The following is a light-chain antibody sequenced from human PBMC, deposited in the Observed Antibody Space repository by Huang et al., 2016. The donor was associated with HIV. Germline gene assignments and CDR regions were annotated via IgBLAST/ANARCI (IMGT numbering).Light chain of an antibody. J-gene: IGKJ2*01. CDR3: QQYNNWPPYT. CDR2: GAS. CDR1: QSVSCT. Sequence: EIVMTPSPAPLSVSPGERATLYCRARQSVSCTLAWYQQKPGQAPRLLIFGASTRATGIRARFSGSGSGTEINLTIRSLQSEDFAVYYFQQYNNWPPYTFGQGTKLEIK. V-gene: IGKV3-15*01.